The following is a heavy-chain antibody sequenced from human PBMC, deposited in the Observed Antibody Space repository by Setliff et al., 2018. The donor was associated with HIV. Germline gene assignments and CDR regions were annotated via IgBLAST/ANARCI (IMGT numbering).Heavy chain of an antibody. Sequence: SETLSLTCTVSGGSMSTYYWSWIRQPPGKGLEWIGYVYYTGSTNYNPSLKSLVTISIDTSKNQFSLKLSSVTAADTAVYYCARHQGKYYDSSGYSGWFFDLWGRGTLVTVSS. CDR1: GGSMSTYY. CDR3: ARHQGKYYDSSGYSGWFFDL. D-gene: IGHD3-22*01. J-gene: IGHJ2*01. V-gene: IGHV4-59*08. CDR2: VYYTGST.